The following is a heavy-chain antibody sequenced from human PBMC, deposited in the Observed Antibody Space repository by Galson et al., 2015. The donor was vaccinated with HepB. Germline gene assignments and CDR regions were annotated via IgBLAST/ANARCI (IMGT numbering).Heavy chain of an antibody. Sequence: SLRLSCAASGFTFSTYWMTWVRQTPGKGLEWVASIKQDGSEKYYVDSVKGRFTISRDNAKNSLYLQMNSLRAEDTAVYYCAKVSYSGGRGYIDYWGHGTLVTVSS. CDR2: IKQDGSEK. J-gene: IGHJ4*01. CDR1: GFTFSTYW. V-gene: IGHV3-7*03. D-gene: IGHD6-19*01. CDR3: AKVSYSGGRGYIDY.